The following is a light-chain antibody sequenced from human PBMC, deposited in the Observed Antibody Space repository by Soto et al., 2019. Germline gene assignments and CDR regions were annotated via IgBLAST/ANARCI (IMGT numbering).Light chain of an antibody. J-gene: IGLJ3*02. CDR2: DVS. V-gene: IGLV2-11*01. CDR1: SSDVGGYNY. CDR3: CSYAGSYTWV. Sequence: QSALTQPRSVSGSRGHSVTISCTGTSSDVGGYNYVSWYQQHPGKAPKLMIYDVSKRPSGVPDRFSGSKSGNTASLTISGLQAEDEADYYCCSYAGSYTWVFGGGTKLTVL.